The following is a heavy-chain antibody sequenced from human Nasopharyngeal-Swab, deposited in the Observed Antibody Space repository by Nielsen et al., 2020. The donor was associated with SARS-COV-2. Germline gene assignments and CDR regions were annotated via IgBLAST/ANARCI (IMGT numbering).Heavy chain of an antibody. D-gene: IGHD6-6*01. CDR2: IKSKTDGGTT. CDR3: TTDLVEAEQLVLEQDY. CDR1: GFTFSNAW. Sequence: GGSLRLSCAASGFTFSNAWMSWVRQAPGKGLEWVGRIKSKTDGGTTDYAAPVKGRFTISRDDSKNTLYLQMNSLKTEDTAVYYCTTDLVEAEQLVLEQDYWGQGTLVTVSS. V-gene: IGHV3-15*01. J-gene: IGHJ4*02.